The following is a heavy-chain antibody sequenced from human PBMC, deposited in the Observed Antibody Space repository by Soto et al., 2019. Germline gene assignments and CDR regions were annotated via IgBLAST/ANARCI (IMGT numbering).Heavy chain of an antibody. CDR1: GYTFTKYA. Sequence: QVPLVQSGAEVKKPGASVKISCKGSGYTFTKYAVHWVRQAPGQRFEWMGWIDAGNGRTKYSQNFQGRVSITRDTSASTAYMELSSLGSEDTAVYYCARGRWTETTADYYLYYWGQGTLVAVSS. D-gene: IGHD1-1*01. CDR2: IDAGNGRT. J-gene: IGHJ4*02. CDR3: ARGRWTETTADYYLYY. V-gene: IGHV1-3*01.